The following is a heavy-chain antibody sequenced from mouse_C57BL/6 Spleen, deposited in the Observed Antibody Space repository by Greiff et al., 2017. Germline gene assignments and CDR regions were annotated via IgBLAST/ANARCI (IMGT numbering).Heavy chain of an antibody. CDR1: GYTFTGYW. D-gene: IGHD2-12*01. J-gene: IGHJ3*01. CDR3: ARGGERRQFAY. Sequence: VQGVQSGAELMKPGASVKLSCKASGYTFTGYWIEWVKQRPGQGLEWIGEILPGSGSTNYNEKFKGKATFTADTSSNTAYMQLSSLTTEDSAIYYCARGGERRQFAYWGQGTLVTVSA. V-gene: IGHV1-9*01. CDR2: ILPGSGST.